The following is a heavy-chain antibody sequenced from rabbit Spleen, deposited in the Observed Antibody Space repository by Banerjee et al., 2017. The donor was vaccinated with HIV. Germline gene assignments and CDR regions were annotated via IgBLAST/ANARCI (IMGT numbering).Heavy chain of an antibody. CDR2: IDAGSSGIT. CDR1: GFSFSFSYW. CDR3: ARDVAGYAAYGDDNL. D-gene: IGHD6-1*01. Sequence: QEQLEESGGDLVKPGASLTLTCTASGFSFSFSYWICWVRQAPGKGLEWIACIDAGSSGITYYANWAKGRFTISKTSSTTVTLQMTSLTAADTATYFCARDVAGYAAYGDDNLWGPGTLVTVS. V-gene: IGHV1S45*01. J-gene: IGHJ4*01.